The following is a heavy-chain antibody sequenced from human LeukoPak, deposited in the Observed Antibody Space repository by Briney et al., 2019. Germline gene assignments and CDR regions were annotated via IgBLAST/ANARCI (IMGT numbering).Heavy chain of an antibody. V-gene: IGHV4-30-4*01. D-gene: IGHD3-10*01. CDR2: IYYSGST. CDR3: ARGQFGELPMDIDY. Sequence: SQTLSLTCTVSGGSISSGDYYWSWIRQPPGKGLEWIGYIYYSGSTYYNPSLKSRVIISVDTSKNQFSLKPSSVTAADTAVYYCARGQFGELPMDIDYWGQGTLVTVSS. J-gene: IGHJ4*02. CDR1: GGSISSGDYY.